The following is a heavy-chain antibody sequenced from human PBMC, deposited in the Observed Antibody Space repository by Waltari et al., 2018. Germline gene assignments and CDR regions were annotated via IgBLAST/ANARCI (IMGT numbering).Heavy chain of an antibody. CDR1: GGSISSSSYY. J-gene: IGHJ4*02. CDR2: INPNSGGT. Sequence: QLQLQESGPGLVKPSETLSLTCTVSGGSISSSSYYWGWIRQPPGKGLEWMGRINPNSGGTNYAQKFQGRDTMTRDTSISTAYMELSRLRSDDTAVYYCARDRGSGCDYWGQGTLVTVSS. V-gene: IGHV1-2*06. CDR3: ARDRGSGCDY. D-gene: IGHD3-22*01.